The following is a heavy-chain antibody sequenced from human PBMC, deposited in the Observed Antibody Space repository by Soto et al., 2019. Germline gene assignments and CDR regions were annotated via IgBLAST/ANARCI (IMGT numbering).Heavy chain of an antibody. D-gene: IGHD3-3*01. CDR3: ARIEFWSGMDV. J-gene: IGHJ6*02. CDR1: GFTFGSFS. Sequence: EVQMVESGGGLVQPGGSLRLSCVASGFTFGSFSMHWVRQAPGKGLVWVSRINSDGSSTNYADFVEGRFTISRDNSKNTLNLHMNSLRAEDTAVYYCARIEFWSGMDVWGQGTTVTVS. V-gene: IGHV3-74*01. CDR2: INSDGSST.